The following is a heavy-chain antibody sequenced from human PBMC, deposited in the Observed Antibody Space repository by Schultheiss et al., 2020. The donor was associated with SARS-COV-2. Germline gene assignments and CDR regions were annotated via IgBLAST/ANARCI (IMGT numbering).Heavy chain of an antibody. CDR3: ASQSWGATPFFDY. J-gene: IGHJ4*02. V-gene: IGHV4-31*03. CDR2: IYYSGST. Sequence: SETLSLTCTVSGGSISSGGYYWSWIRQHPGKGLEWIGYIYYSGSTYYNPSLKSRVTISVDTSKNQFSLKLSSVTAADTAVYYCASQSWGATPFFDYWGQGTLVTVSS. CDR1: GGSISSGGYY. D-gene: IGHD1-26*01.